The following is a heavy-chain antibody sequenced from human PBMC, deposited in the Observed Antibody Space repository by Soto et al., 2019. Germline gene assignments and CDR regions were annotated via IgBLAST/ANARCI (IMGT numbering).Heavy chain of an antibody. CDR2: ISGGGDGT. D-gene: IGHD2-15*01. J-gene: IGHJ3*02. Sequence: EVQLLESGGGLVQPGGSLRLSCAASGFTFGNYAMIWVRQAPGKGLEWVSTISGGGDGTYYADSVRGRFTISRENSRNTVYLQMNSLRAEHTAVYYCAKKGLGSLATYCSTGDCHYAFDIWGQGTMVTVPS. CDR3: AKKGLGSLATYCSTGDCHYAFDI. CDR1: GFTFGNYA. V-gene: IGHV3-23*01.